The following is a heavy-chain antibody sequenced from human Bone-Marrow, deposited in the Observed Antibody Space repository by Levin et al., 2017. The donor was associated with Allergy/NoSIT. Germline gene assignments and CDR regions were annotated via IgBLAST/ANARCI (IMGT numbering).Heavy chain of an antibody. V-gene: IGHV3-33*01. CDR1: GFTFRTYG. CDR2: IWHDGTNE. CDR3: ARVGRDIVVLEDAGFYDYYGMDV. D-gene: IGHD2-15*01. J-gene: IGHJ6*02. Sequence: GGSLRLSCITSGFTFRTYGMHWVRQAPGKGLEWVAMIWHDGTNEKYLDSVKGRFIISRDNSKNTLYLQMNSLRVEDTGVYYCARVGRDIVVLEDAGFYDYYGMDVWGQGTTVAVSS.